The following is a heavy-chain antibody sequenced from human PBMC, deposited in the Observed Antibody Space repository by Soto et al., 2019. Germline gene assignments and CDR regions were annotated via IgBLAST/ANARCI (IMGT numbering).Heavy chain of an antibody. CDR2: INHSGST. D-gene: IGHD1-20*01. Sequence: QVQLQQWGAGLLKPSETLSLTCAVYGGSFSGYYWSWIRQPPGKGLEWIGEINHSGSTNYNPSLKRRVTIAVDTSKNQFSLKLSSVTAADTAVYYCARGPGNWNDAYYYYYYGMDVWGQGTTVTVSS. CDR3: ARGPGNWNDAYYYYYYGMDV. V-gene: IGHV4-34*01. CDR1: GGSFSGYY. J-gene: IGHJ6*02.